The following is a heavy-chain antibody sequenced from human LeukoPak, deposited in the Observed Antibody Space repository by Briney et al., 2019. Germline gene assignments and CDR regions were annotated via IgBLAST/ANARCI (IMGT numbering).Heavy chain of an antibody. J-gene: IGHJ4*02. V-gene: IGHV3-30-3*01. CDR3: ARAYDY. CDR1: GFTFSSYA. CDR2: ISYDGSNK. Sequence: GGSLRLSCAPSGFTFSSYAMHWVRQAPGKGLEWVAVISYDGSNKYYADSVKGRFTISRDNSKNTLYLQMNSLRAEDTAVYYCARAYDYWGQGTLVTVSS.